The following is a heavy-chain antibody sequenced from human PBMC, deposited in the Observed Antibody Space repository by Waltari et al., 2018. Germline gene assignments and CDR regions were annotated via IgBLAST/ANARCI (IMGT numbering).Heavy chain of an antibody. Sequence: QVQLQESGQGLVKPSGTLSLTCAVSGDSISGNYWWSWVRQSPEKGLECIGQVHHSGKTNYNPSLQSRVTISVDKPKNQFSLNLNSVTAADTAVYYCAGDRAIGLFFDYWGRGTLVTVSS. CDR2: VHHSGKT. D-gene: IGHD2-2*01. CDR1: GDSISGNYW. CDR3: AGDRAIGLFFDY. J-gene: IGHJ4*02. V-gene: IGHV4-4*02.